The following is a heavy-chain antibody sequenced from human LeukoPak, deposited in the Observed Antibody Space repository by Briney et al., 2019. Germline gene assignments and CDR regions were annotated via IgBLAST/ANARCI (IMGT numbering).Heavy chain of an antibody. V-gene: IGHV3-23*01. CDR1: GFTFSSYA. CDR3: TVPAAMLKDYYMDV. CDR2: ISGSGGST. D-gene: IGHD2-2*01. Sequence: GGSLRLSCAASGFTFSSYAMSWVRQAPGKGLEWVSAISGSGGSTYYADSVKGRFTISRDNSKNTLYLQMNSLRAEDTAVYYCTVPAAMLKDYYMDVWGKGTTVTVSS. J-gene: IGHJ6*03.